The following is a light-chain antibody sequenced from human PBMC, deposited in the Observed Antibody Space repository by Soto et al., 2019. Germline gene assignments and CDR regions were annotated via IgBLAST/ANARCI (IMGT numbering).Light chain of an antibody. CDR3: SSYAGSNNLI. J-gene: IGLJ2*01. V-gene: IGLV2-8*01. Sequence: QAVLTQPPSASGSPGQSVIISCTGTSSDVGGYTYVSWYQQQPGKAPKVMIYEVSKRPSGIPARFSGSKSGNTASLTVSGLQAEDEADYYCSSYAGSNNLIFGGGTKVTVL. CDR1: SSDVGGYTY. CDR2: EVS.